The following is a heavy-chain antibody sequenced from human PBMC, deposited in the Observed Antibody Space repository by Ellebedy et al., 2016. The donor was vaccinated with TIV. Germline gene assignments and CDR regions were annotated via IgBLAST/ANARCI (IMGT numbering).Heavy chain of an antibody. Sequence: SETLSLXXTVSGGSISSGGYYWSWIRQHPGKGLEWIGYIYYSGSTYYNPSLKSRVTISVDTSKNQFSLELSSVTAADTAVYYCARQLRGITMVRGVTNWFDPWGQGTLVTVSS. J-gene: IGHJ5*02. D-gene: IGHD3-10*01. CDR2: IYYSGST. V-gene: IGHV4-31*03. CDR3: ARQLRGITMVRGVTNWFDP. CDR1: GGSISSGGYY.